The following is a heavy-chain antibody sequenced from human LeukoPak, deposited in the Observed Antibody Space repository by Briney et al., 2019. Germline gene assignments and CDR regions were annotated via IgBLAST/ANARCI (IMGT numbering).Heavy chain of an antibody. Sequence: PGGSLRLSCAASGFTFSSYGMNWVRQAPGKGLEWVAIISSDVSKKYHADSVKGRFTISRDNSKNTLYLQMNSLRAEDTAVYYCATGVLREHHFDYWGQGTLVTVSS. CDR2: ISSDVSKK. CDR3: ATGVLREHHFDY. V-gene: IGHV3-30*03. CDR1: GFTFSSYG. D-gene: IGHD1/OR15-1a*01. J-gene: IGHJ4*02.